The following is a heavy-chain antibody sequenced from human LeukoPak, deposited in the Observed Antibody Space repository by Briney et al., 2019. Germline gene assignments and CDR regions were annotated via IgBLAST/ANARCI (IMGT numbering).Heavy chain of an antibody. D-gene: IGHD1-26*01. V-gene: IGHV3-30*04. Sequence: QPGRSLRLSCVASGFTFTGHSMHWVRQAPGKGLEWVAVVANDEKTIFYADSLKGRFTVSRDNSKNTVYLQMNSLRDEDTAVYYCAREKQSGGTPFDYWGQGSLVTVSP. CDR2: VANDEKTI. CDR1: GFTFTGHS. CDR3: AREKQSGGTPFDY. J-gene: IGHJ4*02.